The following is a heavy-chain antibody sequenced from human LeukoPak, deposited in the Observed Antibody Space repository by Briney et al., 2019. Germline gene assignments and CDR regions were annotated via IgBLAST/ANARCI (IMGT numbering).Heavy chain of an antibody. CDR3: ARARITMIGMYDY. CDR1: GFTFDDYA. Sequence: PGGSLRLSCAASGFTFDDYAMHWVRQAPGKGLEWVSGISWNSGSIGYADSVKGRFTISRDNAKNSLYLQMNSLRAEDTALYYCARARITMIGMYDYWGQGTLVTVSS. CDR2: ISWNSGSI. V-gene: IGHV3-9*01. J-gene: IGHJ4*02. D-gene: IGHD3-22*01.